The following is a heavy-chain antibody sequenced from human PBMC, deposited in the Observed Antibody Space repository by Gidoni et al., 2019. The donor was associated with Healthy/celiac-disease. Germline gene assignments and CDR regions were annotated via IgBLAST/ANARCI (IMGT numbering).Heavy chain of an antibody. CDR3: ALELRGTKDLDY. Sequence: EVQLVEAGGGLVKPGGSLSLSCAASGLHFSSYSMNWVRQAPGKGLEWVSSISSSSIYIYDADSVKGRFTISRDNAKNSLYLQMNSLRAEDTAVYYCALELRGTKDLDYWGQGTLVTVSS. V-gene: IGHV3-21*01. J-gene: IGHJ4*02. D-gene: IGHD1-7*01. CDR2: ISSSSIYI. CDR1: GLHFSSYS.